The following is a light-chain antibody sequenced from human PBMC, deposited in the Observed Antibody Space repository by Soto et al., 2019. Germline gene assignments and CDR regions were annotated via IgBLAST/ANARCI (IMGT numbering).Light chain of an antibody. CDR1: SGHNNYA. V-gene: IGLV4-69*02. Sequence: QPVLTQSPSASASLGASVKLTCTLSSGHNNYAIAWHQQQPEKGPRYLMKVNSDDSHSKGDGIPDRFSGSSFGAERYLTIFSLQSEDEADYYCQTWGTGNWVFGGGTKLTVL. J-gene: IGLJ3*02. CDR2: VNSDDSH. CDR3: QTWGTGNWV.